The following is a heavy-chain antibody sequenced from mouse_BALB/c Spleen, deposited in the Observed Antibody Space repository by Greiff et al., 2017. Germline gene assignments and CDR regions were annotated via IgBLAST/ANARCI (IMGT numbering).Heavy chain of an antibody. V-gene: IGHV5-6*01. CDR1: GFTFSSYG. CDR3: ARLSRPYAMDY. Sequence: DVQLVESGGDLVKPGGSLKLSCAASGFTFSSYGMSWVRQTPDKRLEWVATISSGGSYTYYPDSVKGRFTISRDNAKNTLYLQMSSLKSEDTAMYYCARLSRPYAMDYWGQGTSVTVSS. D-gene: IGHD1-1*01. CDR2: ISSGGSYT. J-gene: IGHJ4*01.